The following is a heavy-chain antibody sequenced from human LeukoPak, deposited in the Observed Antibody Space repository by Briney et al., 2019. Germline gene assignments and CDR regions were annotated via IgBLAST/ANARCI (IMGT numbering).Heavy chain of an antibody. CDR2: MSTSGST. D-gene: IGHD3-16*01. Sequence: SETLSLTCAVSGGSPSGYYWSWIRQPAGKGLEWIGRMSTSGSTYYNPSVKSRVTLSVDTSKNQFSLKVTSVTAADSAVYYCAREGGVRGLPDYWGQGTLVTVSS. V-gene: IGHV4-4*07. CDR1: GGSPSGYY. CDR3: AREGGVRGLPDY. J-gene: IGHJ4*02.